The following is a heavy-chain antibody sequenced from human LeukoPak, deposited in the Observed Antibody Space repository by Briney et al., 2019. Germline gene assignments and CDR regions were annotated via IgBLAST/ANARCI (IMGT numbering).Heavy chain of an antibody. D-gene: IGHD4-17*01. CDR1: GGSISSGGYS. Sequence: PSETLSLTCAVSGGSISSGGYSWSWIRQPPGKGLEWIGYIYYSGSTYYNPSLKSRVTISVDTSKNQFSLKLSSVTAADTAVYYCARENDYGSYFGYWGQGTLVTVSS. J-gene: IGHJ4*02. CDR2: IYYSGST. V-gene: IGHV4-30-4*07. CDR3: ARENDYGSYFGY.